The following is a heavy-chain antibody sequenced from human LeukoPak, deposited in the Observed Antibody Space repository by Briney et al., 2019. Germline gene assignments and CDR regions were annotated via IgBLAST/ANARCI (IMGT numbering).Heavy chain of an antibody. CDR3: ARDHHDTDSLPDY. V-gene: IGHV3-30-3*01. CDR1: GFTFSSYA. D-gene: IGHD3-9*01. CDR2: ISYDGSNK. Sequence: GGSLRLSCAASGFTFSSYAMHWVRQAPGKGLEWVAVISYDGSNKYYADSVKGRFTISRDNSKNTLYLQMNSLRAEDTAVYYGARDHHDTDSLPDYWGQGTLVTVSS. J-gene: IGHJ4*02.